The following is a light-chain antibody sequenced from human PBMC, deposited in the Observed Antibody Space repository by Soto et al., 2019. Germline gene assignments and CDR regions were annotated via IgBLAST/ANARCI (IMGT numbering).Light chain of an antibody. Sequence: AIRMTQSPSSFAASTGDRVTITCRASQGISSYLAWYQQKPGKAPKLLVYAASTLQSGVPSRFSGSGSGTDFTLTVSCLQYEDFATYYCQQYYSYLVTFGPGTKVDIK. CDR2: AAS. CDR3: QQYYSYLVT. V-gene: IGKV1-8*01. CDR1: QGISSY. J-gene: IGKJ3*01.